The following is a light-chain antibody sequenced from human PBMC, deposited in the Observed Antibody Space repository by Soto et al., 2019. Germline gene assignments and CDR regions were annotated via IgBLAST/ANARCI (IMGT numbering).Light chain of an antibody. CDR1: ISYVGSYNL. CDR3: CSYAGSSTFDV. Sequence: QSSPAQPASVSGSPGQSITISCAGTISYVGSYNLVSWYQQHPGKAPKLLIYEGSKRPSGVSNRFSGSKSGNTASLTIPGLQAEDEADYYCCSYAGSSTFDVLGTGTKVPV. J-gene: IGLJ1*01. V-gene: IGLV2-23*03. CDR2: EGS.